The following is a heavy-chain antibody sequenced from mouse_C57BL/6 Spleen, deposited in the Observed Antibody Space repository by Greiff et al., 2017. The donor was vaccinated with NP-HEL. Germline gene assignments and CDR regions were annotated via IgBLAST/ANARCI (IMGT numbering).Heavy chain of an antibody. CDR1: GYTFTSYG. CDR3: ARVGGTTAEGFAY. Sequence: QVQLQQSGAELARPGASVKLSCKASGYTFTSYGISWVKQRTGQGLEWIGEIYPRSGNTYYNEKFKGKAKLTADKSSSTAYMELRSLTSEDSAVYFCARVGGTTAEGFAYWGQGTLVTVSA. CDR2: IYPRSGNT. J-gene: IGHJ3*01. V-gene: IGHV1-81*01. D-gene: IGHD1-2*01.